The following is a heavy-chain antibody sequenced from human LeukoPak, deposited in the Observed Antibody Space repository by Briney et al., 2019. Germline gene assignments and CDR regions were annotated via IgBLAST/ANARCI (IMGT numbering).Heavy chain of an antibody. V-gene: IGHV1-2*02. J-gene: IGHJ4*02. CDR3: ASELGIAVAGTLDY. D-gene: IGHD6-19*01. CDR2: INPNSGGT. Sequence: GASVKVSCKASGYTFTAYYMHWVRQAPGQGLEWMGWINPNSGGTNYAQKFQGRVTMTRDTSISTAYMELSRLRSDDTAVYYCASELGIAVAGTLDYWGQGTLVTVSS. CDR1: GYTFTAYY.